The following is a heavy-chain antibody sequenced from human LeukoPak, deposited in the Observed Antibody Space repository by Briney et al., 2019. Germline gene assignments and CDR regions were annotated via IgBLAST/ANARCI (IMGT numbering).Heavy chain of an antibody. Sequence: KPSETLSLTCTVSGGSISSGSYYWSWIRQPAGKGLEWIGRIYTSGSTNYNPSLKSRVTISVDTSKNQFSLKLSSVTAADTAVYYCAREGHSSSWYFDYWGQGTLVTVSS. V-gene: IGHV4-61*02. CDR3: AREGHSSSWYFDY. J-gene: IGHJ4*02. CDR1: GGSISSGSYY. D-gene: IGHD6-13*01. CDR2: IYTSGST.